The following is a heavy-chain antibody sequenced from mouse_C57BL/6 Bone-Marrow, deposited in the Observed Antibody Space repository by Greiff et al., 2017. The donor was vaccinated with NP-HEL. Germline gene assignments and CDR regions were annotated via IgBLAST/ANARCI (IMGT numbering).Heavy chain of an antibody. V-gene: IGHV1-54*01. CDR3: ARYDYDAMDY. J-gene: IGHJ4*01. CDR2: INPGSGGT. CDR1: GYAFTNYL. Sequence: QVQLQQSGAELVRPGTSVKVSCKASGYAFTNYLIEWVKQRPGQGLEWIGVINPGSGGTNYNEKFKGKATLTADKSSSTAYMQHSSLTSEDSAVYFCARYDYDAMDYWGQGTSVTVSS.